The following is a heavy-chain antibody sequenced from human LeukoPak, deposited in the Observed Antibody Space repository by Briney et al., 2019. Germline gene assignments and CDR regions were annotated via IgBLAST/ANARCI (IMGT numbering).Heavy chain of an antibody. J-gene: IGHJ4*02. D-gene: IGHD3-22*01. CDR3: AKGAPLDSSGYYFDY. Sequence: GGSLRLSCAASGFTFDDYAMHWVRQAPGKGLEWVSLISGDGGSTYYADSVKGRFTISRDNSKNTLYLQMNSLRAEDTAVYYCAKGAPLDSSGYYFDYWGQGTLVTVSS. CDR1: GFTFDDYA. CDR2: ISGDGGST. V-gene: IGHV3-43*02.